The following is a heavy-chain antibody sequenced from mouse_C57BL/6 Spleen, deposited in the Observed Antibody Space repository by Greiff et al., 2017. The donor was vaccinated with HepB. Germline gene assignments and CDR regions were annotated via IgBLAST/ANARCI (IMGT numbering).Heavy chain of an antibody. CDR3: TSLLPFAY. CDR1: GYTFTDYE. V-gene: IGHV1-15*01. D-gene: IGHD2-10*01. CDR2: IDPETGGT. Sequence: QVQLKESGAELVRPGASVTLSCKASGYTFTDYEMHWVKQTPVHGLEWIGAIDPETGGTAYNQKFKGKAILTADKSSSTAYMELRSLTSEDSAVYYCTSLLPFAYWGQGTLVTVSA. J-gene: IGHJ3*01.